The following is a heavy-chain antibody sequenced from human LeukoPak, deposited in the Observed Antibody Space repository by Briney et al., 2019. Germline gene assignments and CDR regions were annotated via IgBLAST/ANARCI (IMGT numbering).Heavy chain of an antibody. Sequence: PSQTLSLTCTVSGGSISSGDYYWSWIRQPPGKGLEWIGYIYYSGSTYYNPSLKSRVTISVDTSKNQFSLKLSSVTAADTAVYYCARAKGVRGVGAFDTWGQGTMVTVSS. CDR3: ARAKGVRGVGAFDT. CDR2: IYYSGST. V-gene: IGHV4-30-4*08. J-gene: IGHJ3*02. D-gene: IGHD3-10*01. CDR1: GGSISSGDYY.